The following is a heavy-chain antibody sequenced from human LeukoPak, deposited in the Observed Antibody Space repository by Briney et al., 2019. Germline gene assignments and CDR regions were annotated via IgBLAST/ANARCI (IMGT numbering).Heavy chain of an antibody. CDR3: ARDCSGGSCHDGYYYYGMDV. CDR2: ISYDGSNK. V-gene: IGHV3-30*14. J-gene: IGHJ6*02. Sequence: QTGGSLRLSCAASGFTFSSYAMHWVRQAPGKGLEWVAVISYDGSNKYYADSVKGRFTISRHNSKNTLYLQMNSLRAEDTAVYYCARDCSGGSCHDGYYYYGMDVWGQGTTVTVSS. D-gene: IGHD2-15*01. CDR1: GFTFSSYA.